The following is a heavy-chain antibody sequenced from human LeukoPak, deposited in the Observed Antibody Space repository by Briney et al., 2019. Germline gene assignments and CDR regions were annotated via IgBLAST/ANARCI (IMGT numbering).Heavy chain of an antibody. CDR3: ARDRRGVPVEC. D-gene: IGHD3-10*01. CDR1: GFTFDDYA. Sequence: PGRSLRLSCAASGFTFDDYAMHWVRQAPGKGLEWVSGISWNSGSIGYADSVKGRFTISRDNAKNSLYLQMNSLRAEDTAVYYCARDRRGVPVECWGQGTLVTVSS. CDR2: ISWNSGSI. V-gene: IGHV3-9*01. J-gene: IGHJ4*02.